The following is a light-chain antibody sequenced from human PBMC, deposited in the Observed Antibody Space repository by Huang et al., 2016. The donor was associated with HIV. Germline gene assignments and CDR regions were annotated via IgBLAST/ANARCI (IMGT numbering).Light chain of an antibody. CDR2: ATS. V-gene: IGKV1-39*01. CDR1: QSITTY. Sequence: DIHMTQSPSSLPASVGDRVTITCRTSQSITTYLNWYQQKPGKAPALLIYATSSLHSGVPSRFSVSGSGTHFTLTITNLRPEDFATYYCQQTHTTPWTFGPGTRVEIK. CDR3: QQTHTTPWT. J-gene: IGKJ3*01.